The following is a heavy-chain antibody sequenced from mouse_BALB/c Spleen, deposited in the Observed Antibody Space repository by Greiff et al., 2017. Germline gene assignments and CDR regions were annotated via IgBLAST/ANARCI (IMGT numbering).Heavy chain of an antibody. Sequence: VQLQQSGAELVRPGSSVKISCTASGFSFSSYWMNWVKQRPGQGLEWIGQIYHGDGDTNYNGKFKGRATLTTDTSSISAYMQLSSLTSEDSAVYFCEKTYYDPCGMDYWGQGTSVTVAS. D-gene: IGHD1-1*01. CDR1: GFSFSSYW. J-gene: IGHJ4*01. V-gene: IGHV1-80*01. CDR3: EKTYYDPCGMDY. CDR2: IYHGDGDT.